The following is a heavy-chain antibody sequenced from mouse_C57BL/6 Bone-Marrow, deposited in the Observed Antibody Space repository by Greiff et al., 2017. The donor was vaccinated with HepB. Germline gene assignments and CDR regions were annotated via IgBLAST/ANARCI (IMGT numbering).Heavy chain of an antibody. CDR3: AYYGSSFAY. J-gene: IGHJ3*01. CDR1: GYTFTSYW. CDR2: IHPNSGST. V-gene: IGHV1-64*01. Sequence: QVQLQQPGAELVKPGASVKLSCKASGYTFTSYWMHWVKQRPGQGLEWIGMIHPNSGSTNYNEKFKSKATLTVDKSSSTAYMQLSSLTSEDSAVYYCAYYGSSFAYWGQGTLVTVSA. D-gene: IGHD1-1*01.